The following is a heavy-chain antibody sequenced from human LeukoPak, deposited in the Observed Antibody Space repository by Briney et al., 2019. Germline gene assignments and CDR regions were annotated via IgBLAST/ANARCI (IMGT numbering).Heavy chain of an antibody. CDR3: ARAYSGNYYNWFDP. V-gene: IGHV3-74*01. J-gene: IGHJ5*02. D-gene: IGHD1-26*01. Sequence: PGGPLRLSCAASGFTFSSNWMHWVRQAPGKGLVWVSRINSDGSSTIYADSVKGRFTISRDNAKNTLYLQMNILRAEDTAVYYCARAYSGNYYNWFDPWGQGTLVTVSS. CDR1: GFTFSSNW. CDR2: INSDGSST.